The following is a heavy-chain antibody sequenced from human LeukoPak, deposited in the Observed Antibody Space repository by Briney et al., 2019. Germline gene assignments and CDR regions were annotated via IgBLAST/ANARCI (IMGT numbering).Heavy chain of an antibody. J-gene: IGHJ4*02. CDR2: INPNSGGT. CDR1: GYTFTGYY. V-gene: IGHV1-2*02. Sequence: GASVKVSCKASGYTFTGYYMHWVRQAPGQGLEWMGWINPNSGGTNYAQKFQGRVTMTRDTSISTAYMELSRLRSDDTAVYYCAGELRLGELSWYYFDYWGQGTLVTVSS. D-gene: IGHD3-16*02. CDR3: AGELRLGELSWYYFDY.